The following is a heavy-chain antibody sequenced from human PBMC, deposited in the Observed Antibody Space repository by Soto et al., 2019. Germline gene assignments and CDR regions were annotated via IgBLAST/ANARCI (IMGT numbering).Heavy chain of an antibody. Sequence: ASVKVSCKASGYTFTSYGISWVRQAPGQGLEWMGWISAYNGNTNYAQKLQGRVTMTTDTSTSAAYMELRSLRSDDTAVYYCARDISDCGDYVEGYFAYWGQGTLVTVSS. J-gene: IGHJ4*02. CDR2: ISAYNGNT. D-gene: IGHD4-17*01. CDR3: ARDISDCGDYVEGYFAY. V-gene: IGHV1-18*01. CDR1: GYTFTSYG.